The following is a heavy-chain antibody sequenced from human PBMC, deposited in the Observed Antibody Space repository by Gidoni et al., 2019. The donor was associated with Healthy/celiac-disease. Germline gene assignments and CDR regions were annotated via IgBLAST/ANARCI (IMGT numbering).Heavy chain of an antibody. V-gene: IGHV1-69*04. J-gene: IGHJ3*02. Sequence: QVQLVQSGAEGKKPGSSVKVSCKASGGTFSSYAISWVRPAPGQGLEWMGRIIPILGIATYAQKFQGRVTITADKSTRTAYMELSSLRSEDTAVYYCARVGYYDILTGYDAFDIWGQGTMVTVSS. D-gene: IGHD3-9*01. CDR3: ARVGYYDILTGYDAFDI. CDR1: GGTFSSYA. CDR2: IIPILGIA.